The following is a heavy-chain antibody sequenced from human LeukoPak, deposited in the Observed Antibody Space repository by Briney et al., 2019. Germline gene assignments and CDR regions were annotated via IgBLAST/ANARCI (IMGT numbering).Heavy chain of an antibody. V-gene: IGHV4-59*01. D-gene: IGHD3-10*01. CDR1: GGSISSYH. Sequence: SETLSLTCTVSGGSISSYHWSWIRQPPGKGLEWIGYIYYSGSTNYNPSLKSRVTISVDTSKNQFSLKLSSVTAADTAVYYCAREGWYYGSGSYYYYYYMDVWGKGTTVTVSS. CDR3: AREGWYYGSGSYYYYYYMDV. J-gene: IGHJ6*03. CDR2: IYYSGST.